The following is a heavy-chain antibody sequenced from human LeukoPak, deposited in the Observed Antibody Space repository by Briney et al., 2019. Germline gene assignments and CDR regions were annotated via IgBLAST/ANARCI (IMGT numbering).Heavy chain of an antibody. Sequence: ASVKVSCKASGGTFSSYAISWVRQAPGQGLEWMGRIIPILGIANYAQKFQGRVTITADKSTSTAYMKLSSLRSEDTAVYYCAREEGIAAAGTFDYWGQGTLVTVSS. D-gene: IGHD6-13*01. CDR2: IIPILGIA. J-gene: IGHJ4*02. CDR3: AREEGIAAAGTFDY. CDR1: GGTFSSYA. V-gene: IGHV1-69*04.